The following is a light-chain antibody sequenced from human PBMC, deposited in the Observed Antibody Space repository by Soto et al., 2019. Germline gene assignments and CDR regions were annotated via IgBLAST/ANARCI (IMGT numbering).Light chain of an antibody. CDR1: QSISDR. CDR3: QQYYGDRT. V-gene: IGKV1-5*01. J-gene: IGKJ1*01. Sequence: DIQMTQSPSTLSASVGDRVTITCRASQSISDRVAWYQQKPGKAPKLLIYDASSLESLIPSRFSGSGSGTEFALTISSRQPDDFASYFCQQYYGDRTFGQGTKVEIK. CDR2: DAS.